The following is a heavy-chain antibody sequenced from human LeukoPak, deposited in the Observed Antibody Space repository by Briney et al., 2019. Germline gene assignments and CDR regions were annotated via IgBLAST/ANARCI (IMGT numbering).Heavy chain of an antibody. J-gene: IGHJ6*03. CDR3: AKARIVVVPAAPTDYYYMDV. V-gene: IGHV3-33*06. Sequence: GGSLRLSCAASGFTFSSYGMHWVRQAPGKGLEWVAVIWYDGSNKYYADSVKGRFTISRDNSKNTLYLQMNSLRAEDTAVYYCAKARIVVVPAAPTDYYYMDVSGKGTTVTVSS. CDR1: GFTFSSYG. CDR2: IWYDGSNK. D-gene: IGHD2-2*01.